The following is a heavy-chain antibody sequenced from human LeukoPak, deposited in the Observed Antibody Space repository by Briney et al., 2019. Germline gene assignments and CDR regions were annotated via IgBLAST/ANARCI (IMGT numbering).Heavy chain of an antibody. CDR1: GYTLTELS. CDR3: ARAPYFKDIVVVPAARDYYYYMDV. J-gene: IGHJ6*03. CDR2: FDPEDGET. V-gene: IGHV1-24*01. Sequence: ASVKVSCKVSGYTLTELSMQWVRQAPGKGLEWMGGFDPEDGETIYAQKFQGRVTMTEDTSTDTAYMELSSLRSEDTAVYYCARAPYFKDIVVVPAARDYYYYMDVWGKGTTVTVSS. D-gene: IGHD2-2*01.